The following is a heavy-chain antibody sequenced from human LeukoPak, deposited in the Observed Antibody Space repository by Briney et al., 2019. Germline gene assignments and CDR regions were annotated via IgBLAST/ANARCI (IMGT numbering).Heavy chain of an antibody. Sequence: PGGALRLSCAASGFTFSDYWMHWVRQAPGKGLVWVSRINSDGSSTTYADSVKGRFTISRDNSKNTLYLQMNSLRAEDTAVYYCARPLAAAAPSNYYYYYGMDVWGQGTTVTVSS. CDR1: GFTFSDYW. CDR3: ARPLAAAAPSNYYYYYGMDV. CDR2: INSDGSST. V-gene: IGHV3-74*01. D-gene: IGHD6-13*01. J-gene: IGHJ6*02.